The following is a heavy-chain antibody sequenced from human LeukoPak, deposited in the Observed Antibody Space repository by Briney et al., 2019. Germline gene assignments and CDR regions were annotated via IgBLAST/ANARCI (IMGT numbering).Heavy chain of an antibody. D-gene: IGHD1-26*01. Sequence: GGSLRLSCAASGFTFSSYAMSWVRQAPEKGLEWVSTISGSGGRTYYADSVKGRFTISRDNSKKTLYLQMSSLKTEDTALYYCARARYSANDYSDYWGQGTLVTVSS. V-gene: IGHV3-23*01. CDR2: ISGSGGRT. CDR1: GFTFSSYA. CDR3: ARARYSANDYSDY. J-gene: IGHJ4*02.